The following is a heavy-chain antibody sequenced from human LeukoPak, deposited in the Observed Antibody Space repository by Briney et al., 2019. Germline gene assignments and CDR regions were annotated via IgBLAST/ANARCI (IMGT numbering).Heavy chain of an antibody. CDR1: GFTFSSYA. J-gene: IGHJ4*02. V-gene: IGHV3-21*01. CDR2: IRSSDSDV. D-gene: IGHD4-11*01. CDR3: ARARLRPTTVSATNNFEY. Sequence: PGGSLRLSCAASGFTFSSYAMSWVRQAPGQGLEWVSSIRSSDSDVQYADSVKGRFTISRDNAKKSLYLQMNSLRAEDTAVYYWARARLRPTTVSATNNFEYGGQGTLVTVS.